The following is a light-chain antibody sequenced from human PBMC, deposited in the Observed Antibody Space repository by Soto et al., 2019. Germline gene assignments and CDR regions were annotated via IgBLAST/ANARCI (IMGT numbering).Light chain of an antibody. Sequence: DIQMTQSPSFVSASVGDRVTITCRASQGIGSWLAWYQHKPGRAPKLLIHAASSLESGVPSRFSGSGSWTDFTLTISSLQPEDFATYYCQQTTSFPLTFGGGTKVEIK. J-gene: IGKJ4*01. V-gene: IGKV1-12*01. CDR2: AAS. CDR1: QGIGSW. CDR3: QQTTSFPLT.